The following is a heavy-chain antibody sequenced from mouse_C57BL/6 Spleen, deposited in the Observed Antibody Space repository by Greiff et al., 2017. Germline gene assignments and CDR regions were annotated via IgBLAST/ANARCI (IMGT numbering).Heavy chain of an antibody. Sequence: EVQLVESGPELVKPGASVKISCKASGYTFTDYYMNWVKQSHGKSLEWIGDINPNNGGTSYNQKFKGKATLTVDKSSSTAYMELRSLTSEDSAVYYCGWDYWGQGTSVTVSS. CDR1: GYTFTDYY. CDR3: GWDY. V-gene: IGHV1-26*01. J-gene: IGHJ4*01. CDR2: INPNNGGT.